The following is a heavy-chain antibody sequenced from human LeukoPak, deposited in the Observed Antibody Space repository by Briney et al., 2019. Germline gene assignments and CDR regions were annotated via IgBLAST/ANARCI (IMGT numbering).Heavy chain of an antibody. D-gene: IGHD6-19*01. Sequence: SETLSLTCTVSGGSISSYYWSWIRQPPGKGLEWIGYIYYSGSTNYNPSLKSRVTISVDTSKNQFSLKLSSVTAADMAVYYCARASRYSSGWPDCWGQGTLVTVSS. V-gene: IGHV4-59*01. CDR2: IYYSGST. CDR3: ARASRYSSGWPDC. J-gene: IGHJ4*02. CDR1: GGSISSYY.